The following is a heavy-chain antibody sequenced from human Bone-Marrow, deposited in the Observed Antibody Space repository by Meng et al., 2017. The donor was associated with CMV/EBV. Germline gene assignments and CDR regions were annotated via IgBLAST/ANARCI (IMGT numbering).Heavy chain of an antibody. CDR2: IKQDGSET. J-gene: IGHJ4*02. V-gene: IGHV3-7*01. CDR3: ATQGATMPN. D-gene: IGHD1-26*01. CDR1: GITFNGYW. Sequence: GGSLRLSCVASGITFNGYWISWVRQIPGKGLEWVGNIKQDGSETYYLGSVMGRFTISRDNAKNSLYLQMNSLRVEDTAVYYCATQGATMPNWGQGTLVTVSS.